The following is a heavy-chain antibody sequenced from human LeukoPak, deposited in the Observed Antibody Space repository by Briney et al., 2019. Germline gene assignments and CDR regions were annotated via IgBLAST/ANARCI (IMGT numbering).Heavy chain of an antibody. V-gene: IGHV3-33*01. CDR1: GFTFSSYG. Sequence: GGSLRLSCAASGFTFSSYGMHWVRQAPGKGLEWVAVIWYDGSNKYYADSVKGRFTISRDNSKNTLYLQMNSLRAEDTAVYYCARDQGVVGLDAFDIWGQGTMVTVPS. J-gene: IGHJ3*02. D-gene: IGHD1-26*01. CDR3: ARDQGVVGLDAFDI. CDR2: IWYDGSNK.